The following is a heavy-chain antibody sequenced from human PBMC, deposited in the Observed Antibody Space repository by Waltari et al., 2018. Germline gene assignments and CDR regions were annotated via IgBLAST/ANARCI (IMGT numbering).Heavy chain of an antibody. D-gene: IGHD5-12*01. CDR1: GGSFSGSY. CDR2: INHSGST. Sequence: QVQLQQWGAGLLKPSETLSLTCAVYGGSFSGSYWSWIRQPPGKGLEWIGEINHSGSTNYNPSLKSRVTISVDTSKNQFSLKLSSVTAADTAVYYCARVSGYSGYDYDYWGQGTLVTVSS. J-gene: IGHJ4*02. V-gene: IGHV4-34*01. CDR3: ARVSGYSGYDYDY.